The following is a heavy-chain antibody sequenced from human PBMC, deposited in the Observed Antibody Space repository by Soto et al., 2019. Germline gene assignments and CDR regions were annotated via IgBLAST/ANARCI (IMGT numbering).Heavy chain of an antibody. CDR3: ARDNNWNDLSRYYYGMDV. V-gene: IGHV1-2*04. J-gene: IGHJ6*02. D-gene: IGHD1-1*01. CDR1: GYTFTGYY. CDR2: INPNSGGT. Sequence: ASVKVSCKASGYTFTGYYMHWVRQAPGQGLEWMGWINPNSGGTNYAQKFQGWVTMTRDTSISTAYMELSRLRSDDTAVYYCARDNNWNDLSRYYYGMDVWGQGTTVTVSS.